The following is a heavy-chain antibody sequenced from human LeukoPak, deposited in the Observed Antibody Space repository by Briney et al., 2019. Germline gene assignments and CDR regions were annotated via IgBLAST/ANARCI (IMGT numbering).Heavy chain of an antibody. Sequence: PSETLSLTCAVSGGSISSSNWWRRVRQPPGKGLGWIGEIDHSGSTNYNPSLKSRVTISVDKSKNQFSLKLSSVTAADTAVYYCARVVIVGADTYFDYWGQGTLVTVSS. J-gene: IGHJ4*02. CDR1: GGSISSSNW. CDR2: IDHSGST. CDR3: ARVVIVGADTYFDY. D-gene: IGHD1-26*01. V-gene: IGHV4-4*02.